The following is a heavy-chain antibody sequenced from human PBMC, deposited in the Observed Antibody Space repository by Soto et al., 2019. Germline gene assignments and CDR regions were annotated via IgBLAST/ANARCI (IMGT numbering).Heavy chain of an antibody. CDR1: GFTFSDHC. CDR3: ARDLAAAADAFDI. Sequence: GGSLRLSCAASGFTFSDHCMDWVRQAPGKGLEWVAVISYDGSNKYYADSVKGRFTISRDNSKNTLYLQMNSLRAEDTAVYYCARDLAAAADAFDIWGQGTMVTVSS. V-gene: IGHV3-30*03. J-gene: IGHJ3*02. D-gene: IGHD6-13*01. CDR2: ISYDGSNK.